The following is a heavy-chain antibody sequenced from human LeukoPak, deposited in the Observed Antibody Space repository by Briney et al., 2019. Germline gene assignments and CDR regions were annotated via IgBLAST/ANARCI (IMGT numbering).Heavy chain of an antibody. CDR2: VSYIGNT. D-gene: IGHD1-26*01. Sequence: PSETLSLTCTVSAGSVSTNNYYWGWIRQPPGKGLEWLGSVSYIGNTYYSPSLKSRVTLSVDTSKNQFSLRLTSVTAADTATYYCARVRIIVGAADAFDIWGQGTLVAVSS. CDR3: ARVRIIVGAADAFDI. V-gene: IGHV4-39*01. CDR1: AGSVSTNNYY. J-gene: IGHJ3*02.